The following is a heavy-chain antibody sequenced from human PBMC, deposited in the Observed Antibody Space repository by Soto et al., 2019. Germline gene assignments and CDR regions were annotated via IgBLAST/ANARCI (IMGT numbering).Heavy chain of an antibody. V-gene: IGHV3-7*01. CDR1: GFTFSSYW. D-gene: IGHD1-7*01. CDR2: IKQDGSEK. Sequence: GESLKISCAASGFTFSSYWMSWVRQAPGKGLEWVANIKQDGSEKYYVDSVKGRFTISRDNAKNSLYLQMNSLRAEDTAVYYCARVELELYFDYWGQGTLVTVSS. J-gene: IGHJ4*02. CDR3: ARVELELYFDY.